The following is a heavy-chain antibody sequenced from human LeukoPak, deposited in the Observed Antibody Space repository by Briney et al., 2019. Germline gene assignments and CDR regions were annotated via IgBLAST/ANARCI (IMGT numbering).Heavy chain of an antibody. CDR1: GFTFSSYS. D-gene: IGHD3-10*01. J-gene: IGHJ5*02. V-gene: IGHV3-21*01. CDR3: ARGSRGSGSYYQNWFDP. CDR2: ISSSSSYI. Sequence: PGGSLRLSRAASGFTFSSYSMNWVRQASGKGLEWVSSISSSSSYIYYADSVKGRFTISRDNAKNSLYLQMNSLRAEDTAVYYCARGSRGSGSYYQNWFDPWGQGTLVTVSS.